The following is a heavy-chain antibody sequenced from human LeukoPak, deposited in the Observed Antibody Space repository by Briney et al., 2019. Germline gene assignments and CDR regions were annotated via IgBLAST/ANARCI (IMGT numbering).Heavy chain of an antibody. CDR2: IYSGGST. D-gene: IGHD3-22*01. CDR3: ARSSDSYDSSGYYGY. Sequence: GGSLRLSCAASGFTVSSNYMSWVRQAPGKGLEWVSVIYSGGSTYYADSVKGRFTISRDSSKNTLYLHTHSLRAEDTAVYYCARSSDSYDSSGYYGYWGQGTLVTVSS. J-gene: IGHJ4*02. CDR1: GFTVSSNY. V-gene: IGHV3-53*01.